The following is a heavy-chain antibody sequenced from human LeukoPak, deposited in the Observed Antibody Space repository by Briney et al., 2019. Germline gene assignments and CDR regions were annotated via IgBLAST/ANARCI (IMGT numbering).Heavy chain of an antibody. D-gene: IGHD3-9*01. Sequence: GGSLRLSCAASGFTFSIYAMSWVRQAPGKGLEWVSAISGSGGSTYYADSVKGRFTISRDNSKNTLYLQVNSLRAEDTAVYYCAKGSSFDWFDFDYWGQGTLVTVSS. J-gene: IGHJ4*02. CDR3: AKGSSFDWFDFDY. CDR2: ISGSGGST. CDR1: GFTFSIYA. V-gene: IGHV3-23*01.